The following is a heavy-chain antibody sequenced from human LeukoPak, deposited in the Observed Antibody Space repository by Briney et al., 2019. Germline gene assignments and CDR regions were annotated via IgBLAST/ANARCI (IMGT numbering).Heavy chain of an antibody. D-gene: IGHD6-13*01. Sequence: QAGGSLRLSCAASGFTFSSYSMNWVRQAPGKGLEWVAFIRYDGSNKYHADSVKGRFTISRDNSKNTLFLQMSSLRAEDTAVYYCAKDRDWASAVGTDFEYWGQGTLVTVSS. V-gene: IGHV3-30*02. CDR2: IRYDGSNK. J-gene: IGHJ4*02. CDR1: GFTFSSYS. CDR3: AKDRDWASAVGTDFEY.